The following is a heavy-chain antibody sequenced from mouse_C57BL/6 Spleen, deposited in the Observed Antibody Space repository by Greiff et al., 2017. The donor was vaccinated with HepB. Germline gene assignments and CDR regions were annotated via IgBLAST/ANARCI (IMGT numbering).Heavy chain of an antibody. J-gene: IGHJ1*03. CDR2: ISYDGSN. D-gene: IGHD1-1*01. CDR3: ARGRYGSSDWYFDV. CDR1: GYSITSGYY. V-gene: IGHV3-6*01. Sequence: EVQLQQSGPGLVKPSQSLSLTCSVTGYSITSGYYWTWIRQFPGNKLEWMGYISYDGSNNYNPSLKNRISITRDTSKNQFFLKLNSVTTEDTATYYCARGRYGSSDWYFDVWGTGTTVTVSS.